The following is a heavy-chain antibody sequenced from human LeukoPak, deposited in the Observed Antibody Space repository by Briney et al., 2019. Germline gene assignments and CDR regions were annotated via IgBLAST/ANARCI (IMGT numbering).Heavy chain of an antibody. D-gene: IGHD3-22*01. V-gene: IGHV3-33*01. CDR2: ISYDGSDK. Sequence: QSGRSLRLSCKTSGFSFKDYGMHWVRQAPGKGLEWVAVISYDGSDKYYADSVKGRFTISRDNAKNSLYLQMNSLRAEDTAVYYCARAGYYYDSSGYCDAFDIWGQGTMVTVSS. CDR1: GFSFKDYG. J-gene: IGHJ3*02. CDR3: ARAGYYYDSSGYCDAFDI.